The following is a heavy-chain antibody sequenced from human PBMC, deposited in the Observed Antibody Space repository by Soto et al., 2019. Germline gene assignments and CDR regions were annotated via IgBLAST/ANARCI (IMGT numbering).Heavy chain of an antibody. CDR3: ARVYSSSWYSKGDQNYCYYGMDV. J-gene: IGHJ6*02. Sequence: EVQLVESGGGLVQPGGSLRLSCAASGFTFSSYWMSWVRQAPGKGLEWVANIKQDGSEKYYVDSVKGRFTISRDNAKNALYLQMNSLRAEDTAVYYCARVYSSSWYSKGDQNYCYYGMDVWGQGTTVTVSS. V-gene: IGHV3-7*05. CDR2: IKQDGSEK. CDR1: GFTFSSYW. D-gene: IGHD6-13*01.